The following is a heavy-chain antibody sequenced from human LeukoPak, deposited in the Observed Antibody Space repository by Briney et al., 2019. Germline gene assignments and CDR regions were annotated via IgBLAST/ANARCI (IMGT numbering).Heavy chain of an antibody. Sequence: PSETLSLTCTVSGGSISSYYWSWIRQPPGKGLEWIGYIYYSGSTNYNPSLKSRVTISVDTSKNQFSLKLSSVTAADTAVYYCARGRRSRYYYDSSGSPSDYWGQGTLVTASS. CDR1: GGSISSYY. CDR3: ARGRRSRYYYDSSGSPSDY. CDR2: IYYSGST. V-gene: IGHV4-59*01. D-gene: IGHD3-22*01. J-gene: IGHJ4*02.